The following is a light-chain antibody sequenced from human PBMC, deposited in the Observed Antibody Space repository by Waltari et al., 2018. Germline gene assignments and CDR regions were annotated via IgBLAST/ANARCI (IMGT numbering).Light chain of an antibody. J-gene: IGKJ1*01. CDR3: HQHYTTPWT. V-gene: IGKV4-1*01. CDR1: QSVLYTDNNKNY. CDR2: WAS. Sequence: DIVMTQSPDSLAVSLGERATINGKPTQSVLYTDNNKNYLTWYQQKPGTSPQLLIYWASTRESGVPDRFIGSGSGTDFTLTISSLQAEDVAVYYCHQHYTTPWTFGQGTQVEL.